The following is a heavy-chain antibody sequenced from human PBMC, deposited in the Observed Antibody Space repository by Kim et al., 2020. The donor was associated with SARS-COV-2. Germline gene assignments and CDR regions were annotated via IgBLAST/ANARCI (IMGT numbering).Heavy chain of an antibody. CDR2: ISWNGGLI. CDR3: AKDPYHVFTGRSDAFDV. Sequence: GGSLRLSCAASGFTFGDYAMYWVRQAPGKVLEWVAGISWNGGLIGYAESVRGRFTISRDNAKNSLYLQMNSLRVEDTALYYCAKDPYHVFTGRSDAFDV. J-gene: IGHJ3*01. CDR1: GFTFGDYA. D-gene: IGHD3-9*01. V-gene: IGHV3-9*01.